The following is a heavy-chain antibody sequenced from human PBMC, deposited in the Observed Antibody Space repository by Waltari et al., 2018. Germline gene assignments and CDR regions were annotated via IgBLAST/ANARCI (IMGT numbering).Heavy chain of an antibody. CDR3: ARGILRRSLVVVAAPLFDY. D-gene: IGHD2-15*01. V-gene: IGHV4-34*01. J-gene: IGHJ4*02. Sequence: QVQLQQWGAGLLKPSETLSLTCAVYGGSFSGYYWSWLRQPPGKGLEWIGEINHSGSTNYNPSLKSRVTISVDTSKNQFSLKLSSVTAADTAVYYCARGILRRSLVVVAAPLFDYWGQGTLVTVSS. CDR1: GGSFSGYY. CDR2: INHSGST.